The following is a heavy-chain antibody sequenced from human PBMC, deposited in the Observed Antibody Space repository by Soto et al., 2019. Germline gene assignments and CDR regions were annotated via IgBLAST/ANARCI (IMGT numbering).Heavy chain of an antibody. CDR3: ARGGVATTPFGY. Sequence: PSETLSLTCTVSGGSISSSSYYWGWIRQPPGKGLEWIGSIYYSGSTYYNPPLKSRVTISVDTSKNQFSLKLSSVTAADTAVYYCARGGVATTPFGYRGQGTLVTVSS. CDR1: GGSISSSSYY. D-gene: IGHD5-12*01. CDR2: IYYSGST. V-gene: IGHV4-39*01. J-gene: IGHJ4*02.